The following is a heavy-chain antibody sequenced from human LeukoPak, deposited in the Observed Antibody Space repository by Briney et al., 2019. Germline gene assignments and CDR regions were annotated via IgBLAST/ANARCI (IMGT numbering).Heavy chain of an antibody. CDR2: IYYSGST. V-gene: IGHV4-30-4*01. J-gene: IGHJ4*02. Sequence: SETLSLTCTVSGGSMSSGNYYWSWIRQPPGKGLEWIGYIYYSGSTYYSPSLKSRVTISGDMSKNQFSLKLSSVTAADTAVYFCARGLELIYFDYWGQGTLVAVSS. D-gene: IGHD1-1*01. CDR3: ARGLELIYFDY. CDR1: GGSMSSGNYY.